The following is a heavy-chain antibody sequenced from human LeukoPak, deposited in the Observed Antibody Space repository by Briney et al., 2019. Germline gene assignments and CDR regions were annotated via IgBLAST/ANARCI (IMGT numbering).Heavy chain of an antibody. CDR1: GFTFSSYW. V-gene: IGHV3-7*04. CDR3: VRGNFNGGIDY. CDR2: IKQDGSEK. Sequence: PGGSLRLSCAASGFTFSSYWMSWVRQAPGKGLEWVANIKQDGSEKYYVDSVKGRFTISRDNAKNSLYLQMNSLRAEDTAAYYCVRGNFNGGIDYWGQGTLVTVSS. J-gene: IGHJ4*02.